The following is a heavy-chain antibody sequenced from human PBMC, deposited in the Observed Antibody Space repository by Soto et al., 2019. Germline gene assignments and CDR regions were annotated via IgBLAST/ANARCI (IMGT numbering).Heavy chain of an antibody. V-gene: IGHV4-61*01. Sequence: PSETLSLTCTVSGGSVSSGSYYWSWIRQPPGKGLEWVGYIYYSGSTNYNPSLKSRVTISVDTSKNQFSLKLSSVTAADTAVYYCAREGPVYGSGSYYNWFDPWGQGTLVTVSS. CDR3: AREGPVYGSGSYYNWFDP. CDR1: GGSVSSGSYY. D-gene: IGHD3-10*01. CDR2: IYYSGST. J-gene: IGHJ5*02.